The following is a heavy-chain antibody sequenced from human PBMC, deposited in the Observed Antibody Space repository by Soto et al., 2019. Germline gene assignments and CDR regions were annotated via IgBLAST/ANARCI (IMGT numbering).Heavy chain of an antibody. D-gene: IGHD2-15*01. CDR2: ISYDGSNK. CDR1: GFTFSSYA. V-gene: IGHV3-30-3*01. J-gene: IGHJ4*02. Sequence: GGSLRLSCAASGFTFSSYAMHWVRQAPGKGLEWVAVISYDGSNKYYADSVKGRFTISRDKSKNTLYLQMNSLRAEDTGVYDWARAGGFGIVVVLAAYYRIFDYWGQGTLVTVSS. CDR3: ARAGGFGIVVVLAAYYRIFDY.